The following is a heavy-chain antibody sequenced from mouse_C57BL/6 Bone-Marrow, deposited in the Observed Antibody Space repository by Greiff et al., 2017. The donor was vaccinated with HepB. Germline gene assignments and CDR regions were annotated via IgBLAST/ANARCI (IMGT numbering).Heavy chain of an antibody. CDR3: ARGGSSSSAWFAY. D-gene: IGHD1-1*01. Sequence: QVQLQQSGPELVKPGASVKISCKASGYAFSSSWMNWVKQRPGTGLEWIGRIYPGDGDTNYNGKFKGKATLTADKSSSTAYMQLSSLTSEDSAVYFCARGGSSSSAWFAYWGQGTLVTVSA. CDR1: GYAFSSSW. J-gene: IGHJ3*01. CDR2: IYPGDGDT. V-gene: IGHV1-82*01.